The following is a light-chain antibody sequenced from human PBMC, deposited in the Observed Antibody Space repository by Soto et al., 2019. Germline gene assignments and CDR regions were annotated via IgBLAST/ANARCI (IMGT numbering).Light chain of an antibody. V-gene: IGLV1-51*01. J-gene: IGLJ2*01. CDR1: NSNIGNNY. CDR3: GTWDDSLSTVL. Sequence: QSVLTQPPSVSAAPGQRVTISCSGSNSNIGNNYVSWYQQFPGTAPKLLSSDSDKRPXGXXDRFSGSKSGTSATLGITGLQTGDEAVYYCGTWDDSLSTVLFGGGTKLTVL. CDR2: DSD.